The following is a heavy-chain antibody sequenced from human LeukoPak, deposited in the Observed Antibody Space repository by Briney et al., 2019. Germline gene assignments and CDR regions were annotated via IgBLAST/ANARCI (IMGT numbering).Heavy chain of an antibody. CDR3: ARDPQITMVRGVTTYYYYGMDV. V-gene: IGHV4-4*07. D-gene: IGHD3-10*01. CDR2: IYTSGST. J-gene: IGHJ6*02. Sequence: SETLSLTCTVSGGSISSYYWSWIRQPAGKGLEWIGRIYTSGSTNYNPSLKGRVTMSVDTSKNQFSLKLSSVTAADTAVYYCARDPQITMVRGVTTYYYYGMDVWGQGTTVTVSS. CDR1: GGSISSYY.